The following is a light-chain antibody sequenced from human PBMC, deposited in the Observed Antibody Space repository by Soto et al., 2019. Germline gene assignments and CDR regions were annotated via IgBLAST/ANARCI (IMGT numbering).Light chain of an antibody. CDR1: RSDVGGYNY. V-gene: IGLV2-14*01. J-gene: IGLJ2*01. CDR2: DVS. CDR3: FSYSTSRARI. Sequence: QAVVTQPASVSGSPGQSITISCTGTRSDVGGYNYVSWYKQKPGKAPKLVIYDVSHRPSGVSDRFFGSKSGNTASLIISGLQAEDEADYYCFSYSTSRARIFGGGTQLTVL.